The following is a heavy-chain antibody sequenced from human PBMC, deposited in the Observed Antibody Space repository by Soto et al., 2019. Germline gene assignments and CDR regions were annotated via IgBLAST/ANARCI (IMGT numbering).Heavy chain of an antibody. CDR2: IWYDGSNK. D-gene: IGHD2-2*01. Sequence: QVQLVESGGGVVQPGRSLRLSCAASGFTFSSYGMHWVRQAPGKGLEWVAVIWYDGSNKYYADSVKGRFTISRDNSKNTLYGDLNSLRAEDTAVYYCARDREYCSSTSCYSELGWFDPWGQGTLVTVSS. J-gene: IGHJ5*02. V-gene: IGHV3-33*01. CDR3: ARDREYCSSTSCYSELGWFDP. CDR1: GFTFSSYG.